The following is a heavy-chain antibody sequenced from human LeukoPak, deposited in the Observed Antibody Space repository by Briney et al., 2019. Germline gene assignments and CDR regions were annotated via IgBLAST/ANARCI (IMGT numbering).Heavy chain of an antibody. D-gene: IGHD6-13*01. Sequence: GGSLRISCAASGFTFGISAMNWVRQGPETGLEWVSGISGSGGSTYYVDSVKGRFTISRDNSKITLYLQTNYVTAEDTSVYDCAISRAAQLDYWGQGTLVTVSS. CDR2: ISGSGGST. CDR1: GFTFGISA. V-gene: IGHV3-23*01. CDR3: AISRAAQLDY. J-gene: IGHJ4*02.